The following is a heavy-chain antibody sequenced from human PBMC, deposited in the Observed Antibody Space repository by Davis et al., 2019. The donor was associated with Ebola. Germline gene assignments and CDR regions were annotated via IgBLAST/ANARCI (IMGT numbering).Heavy chain of an antibody. D-gene: IGHD2-15*01. Sequence: GESLKISCAASGFTFSSYGMHWVRQAPGKGLEWVAVISYDGSNKYYADSVKGRFTISRDNSKNTLYLQMNSLRAEDTAVYYCARDPGDIVVVVAATHWFDPWGQGTLVTVSS. CDR3: ARDPGDIVVVVAATHWFDP. CDR1: GFTFSSYG. CDR2: ISYDGSNK. V-gene: IGHV3-30*03. J-gene: IGHJ5*02.